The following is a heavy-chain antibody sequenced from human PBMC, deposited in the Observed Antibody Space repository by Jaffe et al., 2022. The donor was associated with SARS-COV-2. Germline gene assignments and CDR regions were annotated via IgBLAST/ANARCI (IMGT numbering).Heavy chain of an antibody. Sequence: QVQLQESGPGLVKPSETLSLTCTVSGASISSHYWSWIRQPPGKGLEWIGCMYYSGTTNYNPSLKSRVTISVDTSKNQFSLKLNSVTAADTAVYFCARDFRFRSNWQSGDTYFDYWGQGTLVTVSS. J-gene: IGHJ4*02. D-gene: IGHD1-1*01. V-gene: IGHV4-59*11. CDR2: MYYSGTT. CDR3: ARDFRFRSNWQSGDTYFDY. CDR1: GASISSHY.